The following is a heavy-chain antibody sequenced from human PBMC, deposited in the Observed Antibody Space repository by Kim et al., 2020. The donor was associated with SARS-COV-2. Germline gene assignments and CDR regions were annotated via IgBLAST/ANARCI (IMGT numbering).Heavy chain of an antibody. D-gene: IGHD2-15*01. CDR3: ARVSVVIPAPFDF. CDR1: GYTFVNNG. CDR2: INPNSGHT. J-gene: IGHJ4*02. V-gene: IGHV1-18*01. Sequence: ASVKVSCKTSGYTFVNNGVTWVRQAPGRGLEWVGWINPNSGHTKYARSLLDRVIMTTDTSASTAYMELRSLTSDDTAVYYCARVSVVIPAPFDFWGQGTL.